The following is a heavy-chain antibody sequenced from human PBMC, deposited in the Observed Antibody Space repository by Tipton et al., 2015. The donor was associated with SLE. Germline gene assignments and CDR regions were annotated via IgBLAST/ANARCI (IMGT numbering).Heavy chain of an antibody. Sequence: GLVKPSETLSLTCTVSGDSISDYYWSWVRQAPGKGLEWVSAISGSGGSTYYADSVKGRFSISRDNSKNTLYLQMNSLRVEDTAIYYCGRGSSSRDYWGQGTLVTVSS. V-gene: IGHV3-23*01. D-gene: IGHD6-6*01. CDR1: GDSISDYY. CDR2: ISGSGGST. CDR3: GRGSSSRDY. J-gene: IGHJ4*02.